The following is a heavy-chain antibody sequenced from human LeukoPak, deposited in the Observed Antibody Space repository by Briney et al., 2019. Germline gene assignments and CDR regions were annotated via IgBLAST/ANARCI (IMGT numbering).Heavy chain of an antibody. CDR2: ISAYNGNT. V-gene: IGHV1-18*01. J-gene: IGHJ6*04. D-gene: IGHD5-18*01. Sequence: ASVKVSCKTSGYTFSSYCISWVRQAPGQGLEWMGWISAYNGNTNYAQKLQGRVTMTTDTSTSTAYMELRSLRSDDTAVYFRASGNRYSSPLLQGGWGKGTTVTVSS. CDR3: ASGNRYSSPLLQGG. CDR1: GYTFSSYC.